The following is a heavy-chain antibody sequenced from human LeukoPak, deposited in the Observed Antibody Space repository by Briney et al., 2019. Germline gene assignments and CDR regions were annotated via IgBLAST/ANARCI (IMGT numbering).Heavy chain of an antibody. Sequence: GASVKVSCKASGYTFTGYYMHWVRQAPGQGLEWMGRIIPIFGTANYAQKFQGRVTITTDESTSTAYMELSSLRSEDTAVYYCASNLGNYDSSGYYVYWGQGTLVTVSS. CDR3: ASNLGNYDSSGYYVY. D-gene: IGHD3-22*01. J-gene: IGHJ4*02. CDR2: IIPIFGTA. V-gene: IGHV1-69*05. CDR1: GYTFTGYY.